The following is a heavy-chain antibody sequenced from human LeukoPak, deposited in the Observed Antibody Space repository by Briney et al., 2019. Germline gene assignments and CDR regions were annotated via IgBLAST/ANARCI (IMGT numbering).Heavy chain of an antibody. V-gene: IGHV3-7*03. CDR3: VKDSPPRYSGSPPAY. CDR1: GFTFSSYW. Sequence: GSLRLSCAASGFTFSSYWMSWVRQAPGKGLEWVANINKDGGEKYYVDSVKGRFTISRDNAKNSLYLQMNSLRADDTAVYYCVKDSPPRYSGSPPAYWGQGTLVTVSS. J-gene: IGHJ4*02. CDR2: INKDGGEK. D-gene: IGHD1-26*01.